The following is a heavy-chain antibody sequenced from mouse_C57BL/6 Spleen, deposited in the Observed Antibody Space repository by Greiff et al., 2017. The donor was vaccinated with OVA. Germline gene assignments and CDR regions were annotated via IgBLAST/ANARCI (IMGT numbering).Heavy chain of an antibody. V-gene: IGHV3-6*01. CDR1: GYSITSGYY. J-gene: IGHJ3*01. D-gene: IGHD2-4*01. CDR3: TRYYDCDRAWFAY. CDR2: ISYDGSN. Sequence: EVQVVESGPGLVKPSQSLSLTCSVTGYSITSGYYWNWIRQFPGNKLEWMGYISYDGSNNYNPSLKNRISITRDTSKNQFFLRMNSVTTEDTATYYCTRYYDCDRAWFAYWGQGTLVTVSA.